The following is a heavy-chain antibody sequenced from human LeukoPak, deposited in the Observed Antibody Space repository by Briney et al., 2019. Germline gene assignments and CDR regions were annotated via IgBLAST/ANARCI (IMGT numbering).Heavy chain of an antibody. CDR3: ARYIWGSYPTFEDY. J-gene: IGHJ4*02. V-gene: IGHV4-59*01. CDR1: GGSISSYY. CDR2: VSYSGST. Sequence: SETLSLTCTVSGGSISSYYWSWIRQPPGKGLEWIGYVSYSGSTNYNPSLKSRVTISVDTSKNQLSLKLNSVTAADTAVYYCARYIWGSYPTFEDYWGQGSLVTVSS. D-gene: IGHD3-16*02.